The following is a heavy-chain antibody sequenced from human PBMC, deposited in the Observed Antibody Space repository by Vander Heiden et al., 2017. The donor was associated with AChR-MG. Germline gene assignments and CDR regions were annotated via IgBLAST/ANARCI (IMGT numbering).Heavy chain of an antibody. J-gene: IGHJ6*03. D-gene: IGHD1-1*01. CDR3: ARGGSWNDYYYYMDV. CDR2: IYSGGST. Sequence: EVQLVESGGGLIQPGGSLRLSCAASGFTVSSNYMSWVRQAPGKGLEWVSVIYSGGSTYYADSVKGRFTISRDNSKNTLYLQMNSLRAEDTAVYYCARGGSWNDYYYYMDVWGKGTTVTVSS. V-gene: IGHV3-53*01. CDR1: GFTVSSNY.